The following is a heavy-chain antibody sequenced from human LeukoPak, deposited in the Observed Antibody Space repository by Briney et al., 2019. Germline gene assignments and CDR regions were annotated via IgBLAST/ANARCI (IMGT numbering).Heavy chain of an antibody. V-gene: IGHV4-59*01. CDR3: ARSGYKYGADALDI. CDR2: IYDCGST. CDR1: GGSISSDY. J-gene: IGHJ3*02. Sequence: PSETLSLTCTVSGGSISSDYWSWIRQPPGKGLEWIGYIYDCGSTNYYPSLKSRVPISVATSKNQFSLKLSSVTAADTAVYYCARSGYKYGADALDIWGQGTMVTVSS. D-gene: IGHD5-18*01.